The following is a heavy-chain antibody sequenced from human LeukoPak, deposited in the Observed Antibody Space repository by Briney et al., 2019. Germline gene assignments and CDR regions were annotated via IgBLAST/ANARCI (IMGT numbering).Heavy chain of an antibody. CDR3: ARLVATKGDFDY. J-gene: IGHJ4*02. D-gene: IGHD5-12*01. CDR2: IYTSGST. Sequence: SETLSLTCTVSGGSISSGSYYWSWIRQPAGKGLEWIGRIYTSGSTNYNPSLKSRVTISVDTSKNQFSLKLSSVTAADTAVYYCARLVATKGDFDYWGQGTLVTVSS. V-gene: IGHV4-61*02. CDR1: GGSISSGSYY.